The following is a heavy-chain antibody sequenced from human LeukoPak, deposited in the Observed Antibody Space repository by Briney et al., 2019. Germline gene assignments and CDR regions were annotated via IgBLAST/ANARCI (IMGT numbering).Heavy chain of an antibody. D-gene: IGHD3-10*01. J-gene: IGHJ4*02. CDR2: ISGSGGST. CDR1: GFTFSSYA. CDR3: SRVSTYGSGIPRGLDC. V-gene: IGHV3-23*01. Sequence: GGSLRLSCAASGFTFSSYAMSWVRQAPGKGLEWVSAISGSGGSTYYADSVKGRFTISRDNSKNTLYLQMNSLEIEDTAVYYCSRVSTYGSGIPRGLDCWGQGTLVTVSS.